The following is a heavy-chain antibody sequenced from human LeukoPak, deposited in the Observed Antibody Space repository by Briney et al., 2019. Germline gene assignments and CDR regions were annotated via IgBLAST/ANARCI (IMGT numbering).Heavy chain of an antibody. CDR1: GYTFTAYY. D-gene: IGHD3-10*01. CDR2: INPNSGGT. V-gene: IGHV1-2*02. Sequence: ASVKVSCKASGYTFTAYYMHWVRQAPGQGLEWMGWINPNSGGTNYAQTFQGRVTMTRDPSISTSYMELSGLTSDDTAVYYCARGIGSGSYGRFDPWGQGTLVTVSS. CDR3: ARGIGSGSYGRFDP. J-gene: IGHJ5*02.